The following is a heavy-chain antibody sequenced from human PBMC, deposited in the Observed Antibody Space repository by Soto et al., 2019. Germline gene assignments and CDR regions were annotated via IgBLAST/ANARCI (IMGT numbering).Heavy chain of an antibody. D-gene: IGHD6-13*01. CDR3: AGWGIAAGAY. CDR1: GFTFSSYG. V-gene: IGHV3-33*01. CDR2: IWYDGSNK. Sequence: QVQLVESGGGVVQPGRSLRLSCAASGFTFSSYGMHWVRQAPGKGLEWVAVIWYDGSNKYYADSVKGRFTISRDNSKNTLYLQMASRRAEDTAVYYCAGWGIAAGAYWGQGTLVTVSS. J-gene: IGHJ4*02.